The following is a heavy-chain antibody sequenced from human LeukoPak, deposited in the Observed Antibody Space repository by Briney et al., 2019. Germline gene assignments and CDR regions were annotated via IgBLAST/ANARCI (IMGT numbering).Heavy chain of an antibody. D-gene: IGHD3-22*01. CDR3: VRSGGYYYDAL. V-gene: IGHV4-59*08. Sequence: SETLSLTCIVSGGSISSYYWSWIRQPPGKGLQWVGYIHYSGYTSYNPSLKSRVTISVDTSKNQFSLTLSSVTAADTAVFYCVRSGGYYYDALWGQGTLVTVSS. CDR2: IHYSGYT. J-gene: IGHJ4*02. CDR1: GGSISSYY.